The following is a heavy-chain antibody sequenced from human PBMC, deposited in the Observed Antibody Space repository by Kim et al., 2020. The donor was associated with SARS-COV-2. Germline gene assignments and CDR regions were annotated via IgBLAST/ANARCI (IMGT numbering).Heavy chain of an antibody. V-gene: IGHV3-30*18. CDR3: AKEVVTGYYYYYYGMDV. D-gene: IGHD5-18*01. CDR2: ISYDGSNK. CDR1: GFTFSSYG. Sequence: GGSLRLSCAASGFTFSSYGMHWVRQAPGKGLEWVAVISYDGSNKYYADSVKGRFTISRDNSKNTLYLQMNSLRAEDTAVYYCAKEVVTGYYYYYYGMDVWGQGTTVTVSS. J-gene: IGHJ6*02.